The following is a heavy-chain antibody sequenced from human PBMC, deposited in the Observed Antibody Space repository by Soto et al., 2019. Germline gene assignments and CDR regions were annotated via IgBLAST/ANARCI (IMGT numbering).Heavy chain of an antibody. Sequence: QVQLVESGGGVVQPGRSLRLSCAASGFTFSSYGMHWVRQAPGKGLEWVAVIWYDGSNKYYADSVKGRFTISRDNSKNTLYLQMNSLRAEDTAVYYCARDMQSGYDHNWFDPWGQGTLVTVSS. CDR2: IWYDGSNK. V-gene: IGHV3-33*01. CDR3: ARDMQSGYDHNWFDP. CDR1: GFTFSSYG. D-gene: IGHD5-12*01. J-gene: IGHJ5*02.